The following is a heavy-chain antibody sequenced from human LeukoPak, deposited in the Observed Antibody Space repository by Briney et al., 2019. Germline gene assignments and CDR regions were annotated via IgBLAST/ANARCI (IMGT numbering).Heavy chain of an antibody. CDR2: IFPGDSDA. J-gene: IGHJ4*02. CDR3: ARHPGGISWSHFDY. D-gene: IGHD6-13*01. Sequence: GESLKISCKGSGYSFTSYWIGWGRQMPGKGLEWLGIIFPGDSDAIYSPSFQGQVTSSADKSISPAYLQWSSLKASDAAMYYCARHPGGISWSHFDYWGQGTLVTVSS. CDR1: GYSFTSYW. V-gene: IGHV5-51*01.